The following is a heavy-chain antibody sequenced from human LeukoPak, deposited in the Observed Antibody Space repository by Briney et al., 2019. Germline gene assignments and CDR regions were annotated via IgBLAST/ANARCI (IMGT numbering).Heavy chain of an antibody. CDR2: ISSSGSTI. CDR3: ARDWFHAIDY. CDR1: GFTVSNAW. D-gene: IGHD2/OR15-2a*01. J-gene: IGHJ4*02. V-gene: IGHV3-11*04. Sequence: GGTLRLSCAASGFTVSNAWMSWVRQAPGKGLEWVSYISSSGSTIYYADSVKGRFTISRDNAKNALYLQMNSLRDEDTAVYYCARDWFHAIDYWGQGTLVTVSS.